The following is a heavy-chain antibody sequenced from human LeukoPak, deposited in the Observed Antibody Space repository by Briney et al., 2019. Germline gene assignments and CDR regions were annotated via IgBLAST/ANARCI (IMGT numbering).Heavy chain of an antibody. V-gene: IGHV3-33*01. J-gene: IGHJ3*01. CDR2: IWSDGSNK. CDR1: GFSFSSYG. CDR3: ARADSSSWPGEAFDA. D-gene: IGHD6-13*01. Sequence: GGSLRLSCAASGFSFSSYGMHWVRQAPGKGLEWVAIIWSDGSNKYYADSVKGRFTISRDNSKNTLYLQMNSLRAEDTAVYYCARADSSSWPGEAFDAWGQGTMVTVSS.